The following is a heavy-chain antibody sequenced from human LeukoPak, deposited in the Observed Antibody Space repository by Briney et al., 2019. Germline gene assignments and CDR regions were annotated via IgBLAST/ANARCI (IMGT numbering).Heavy chain of an antibody. Sequence: PGGSLPLPCAASGFTFSSYWIHWVRQVPGKGLVWVSRIKDGGTTTDYADSVKGRFTISRDDAKNTLYLQMNSLRAEDTAVYYCTPIRPGYWGRGTLPTVSS. J-gene: IGHJ1*01. CDR1: GFTFSSYW. V-gene: IGHV3-74*01. CDR3: TPIRPGY. D-gene: IGHD2-15*01. CDR2: IKDGGTTT.